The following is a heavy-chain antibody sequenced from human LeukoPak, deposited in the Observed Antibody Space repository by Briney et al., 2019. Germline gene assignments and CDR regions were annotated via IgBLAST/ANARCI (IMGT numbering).Heavy chain of an antibody. D-gene: IGHD3-10*01. CDR2: INHSGST. CDR1: GGSFSGYY. CDR3: ARVDGGGDAFDI. V-gene: IGHV4-34*01. J-gene: IGHJ3*02. Sequence: SETLSLTCAVYGGSFSGYYWSWIRQPPGKGLGWIGEINHSGSTNYNPSLKSRVTISVDTSKNQFSMKLSSVTAADTAVYYCARVDGGGDAFDIWGQGTMVTVSS.